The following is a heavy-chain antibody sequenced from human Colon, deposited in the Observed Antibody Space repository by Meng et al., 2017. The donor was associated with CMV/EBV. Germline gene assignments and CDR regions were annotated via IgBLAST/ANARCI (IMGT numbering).Heavy chain of an antibody. CDR2: ISRSTTTI. J-gene: IGHJ4*02. V-gene: IGHV3-48*01. D-gene: IGHD3-10*01. CDR1: GFTFSTYT. CDR3: ARGIGSTEDL. Sequence: GESLKISCAASGFTFSTYTLNWVRQAPGKGLEWVSYISRSTTTIYYADSVKGRFAILRDYSKNTLILQMNSLRAEDTAVYYCARGIGSTEDLWGQGTLVTVSS.